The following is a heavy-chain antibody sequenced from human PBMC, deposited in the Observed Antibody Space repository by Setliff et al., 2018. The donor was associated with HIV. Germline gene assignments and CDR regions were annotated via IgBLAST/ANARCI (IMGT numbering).Heavy chain of an antibody. CDR3: ARQAVDCSGGTCYSTSAFDY. CDR1: GYNFASHW. D-gene: IGHD2-15*01. J-gene: IGHJ4*02. Sequence: PGESLKISCRGSGYNFASHWIAWVRQMPGKGLEWMGIVYPDDSDSRYSPSFQGRGTISADKSVSTAYLQWSSLKASDTAMYYCARQAVDCSGGTCYSTSAFDYWGQGTLVTVSS. CDR2: VYPDDSDS. V-gene: IGHV5-51*01.